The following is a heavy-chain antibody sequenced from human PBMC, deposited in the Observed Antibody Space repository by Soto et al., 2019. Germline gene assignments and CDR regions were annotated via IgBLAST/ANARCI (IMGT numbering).Heavy chain of an antibody. J-gene: IGHJ5*02. CDR2: ISYTGDT. Sequence: SETLSLTCSVSGDSVSSDRYFWTWIRQPPGKGLEWIAYISYTGDTNYNPSLKSRVTISVDTSRNQFSLTLTSVTAADTAVYFFARIVVGATVDLWGQGSLVTVS. V-gene: IGHV4-61*01. D-gene: IGHD1-26*01. CDR1: GDSVSSDRYF. CDR3: ARIVVGATVDL.